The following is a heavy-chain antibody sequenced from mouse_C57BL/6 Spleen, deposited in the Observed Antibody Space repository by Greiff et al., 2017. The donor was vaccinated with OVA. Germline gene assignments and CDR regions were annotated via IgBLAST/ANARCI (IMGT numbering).Heavy chain of an antibody. J-gene: IGHJ1*03. CDR3: ATPTAVVADFDV. Sequence: QVQLQQPGAELVMPGASVKLSCKASGYTFTSYWMHWVKQRPGQGLEWIGEIDPSDSYTNYNQKFKGKSTLTVDKSSSTAYMQLRSLTSEDSAVYYCATPTAVVADFDVWGTGTTVTVSS. CDR1: GYTFTSYW. CDR2: IDPSDSYT. D-gene: IGHD2-10*01. V-gene: IGHV1-69*01.